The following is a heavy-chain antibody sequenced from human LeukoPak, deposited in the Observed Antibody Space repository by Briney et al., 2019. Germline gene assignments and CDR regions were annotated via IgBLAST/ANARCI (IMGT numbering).Heavy chain of an antibody. D-gene: IGHD2-2*01. CDR3: ARDSLSAAPSSDY. Sequence: GGPLRLSCAASGFTFSSYWMSWVRQAPGKGLEWVANIKQDGSEKYYVDSVKGRFTISRDNAKNSLYLQMNSLRAEDTAVYYCARDSLSAAPSSDYWGQGTLVTVSS. CDR2: IKQDGSEK. J-gene: IGHJ4*02. V-gene: IGHV3-7*01. CDR1: GFTFSSYW.